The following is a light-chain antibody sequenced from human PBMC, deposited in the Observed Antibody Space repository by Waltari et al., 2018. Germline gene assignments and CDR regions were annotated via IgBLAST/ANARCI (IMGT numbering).Light chain of an antibody. CDR1: QSLLHSNGNNH. Sequence: IVVTQSPLSLPVTPGVPASITCRSSQSLLHSNGNNHLDRYLQKPGQSPQLLIYLGSTRASGVPDRFSGSGSGTEFTLRISRVEAEDVGVYYCMQALQTPLTFGQGTRLEIK. CDR2: LGS. CDR3: MQALQTPLT. J-gene: IGKJ5*01. V-gene: IGKV2-28*01.